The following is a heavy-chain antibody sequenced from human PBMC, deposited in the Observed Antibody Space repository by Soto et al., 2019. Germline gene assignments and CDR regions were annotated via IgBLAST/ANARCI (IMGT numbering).Heavy chain of an antibody. J-gene: IGHJ6*02. V-gene: IGHV4-34*01. CDR1: GGSFSGYY. CDR3: ARQQLWLYYYYYGMDV. CDR2: INHSGST. D-gene: IGHD6-13*01. Sequence: SETLSLTCAVYGGSFSGYYWSWTRQPPGKGLEWIGEINHSGSTNYNPSLKSRVTISVDTSKNQFSLKLSSVTAADTAVYYCARQQLWLYYYYYGMDVWGQGTTVTVSS.